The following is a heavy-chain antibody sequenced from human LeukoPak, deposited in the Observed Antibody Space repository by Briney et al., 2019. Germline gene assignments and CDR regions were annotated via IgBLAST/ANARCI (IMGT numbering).Heavy chain of an antibody. Sequence: HPGRSLRLSCVGSGFTFDDYAMHWVRQAPGKGLEWVSGISWNSGSRDYGDSVKGRFTISRDNAENSLYLHMNGLRVEDTALYYCAKGGAYAINGPPYYMDAWGKGTTVTVSS. CDR3: AKGGAYAINGPPYYMDA. D-gene: IGHD2-8*01. V-gene: IGHV3-9*01. J-gene: IGHJ6*03. CDR2: ISWNSGSR. CDR1: GFTFDDYA.